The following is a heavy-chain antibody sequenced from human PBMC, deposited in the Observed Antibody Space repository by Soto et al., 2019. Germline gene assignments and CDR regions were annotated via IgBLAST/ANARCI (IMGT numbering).Heavy chain of an antibody. Sequence: ASVKVSCKASGYTFTSYAMHWVRQAPGQRLEWMGWISAYNGNTNYAQKLQGRVTMTTDTSTSTAYMELNSLRADDTAVYYCARGGVSQCYFDYWGQGTLVTVSS. CDR2: ISAYNGNT. CDR3: ARGGVSQCYFDY. J-gene: IGHJ4*02. CDR1: GYTFTSYA. D-gene: IGHD3-16*01. V-gene: IGHV1-18*01.